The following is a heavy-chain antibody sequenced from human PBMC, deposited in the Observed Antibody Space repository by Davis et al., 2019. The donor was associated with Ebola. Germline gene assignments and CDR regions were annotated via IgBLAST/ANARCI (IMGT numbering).Heavy chain of an antibody. CDR3: ARGRFLEWVTRYYYYGMDA. Sequence: MPSETLSLTCTVSGGSISSYYWSWIRQPPGKGLEWIGYIYYSGSTNYNPSLKSRVTISVDTSKNQFSLKLSSVTAADTAVYYCARGRFLEWVTRYYYYGMDAWGQGTTVTVSS. CDR1: GGSISSYY. J-gene: IGHJ6*02. V-gene: IGHV4-59*01. D-gene: IGHD3-3*01. CDR2: IYYSGST.